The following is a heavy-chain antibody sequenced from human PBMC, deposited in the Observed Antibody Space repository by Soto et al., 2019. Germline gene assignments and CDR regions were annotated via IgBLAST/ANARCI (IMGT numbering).Heavy chain of an antibody. D-gene: IGHD5-12*01. CDR2: IDPSDSYT. J-gene: IGHJ3*02. CDR3: ARQGMATIGDAFDI. CDR1: GYTFTNYW. V-gene: IGHV5-10-1*01. Sequence: GESLKISCKGSGYTFTNYWINWVRQLPGKGLEWMGKIDPSDSYTNYSPSFQGHVTISPDKSISTAYLQWSSLKASDTAMYYCARQGMATIGDAFDIWGQGTMVTVSS.